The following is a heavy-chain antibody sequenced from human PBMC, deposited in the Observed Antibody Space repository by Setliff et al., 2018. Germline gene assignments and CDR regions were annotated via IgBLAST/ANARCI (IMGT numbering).Heavy chain of an antibody. CDR2: IYPGGST. Sequence: SETLSLTCTVSGGSISSGGYYWNWIRQHPGKGLEWIGYIYPGGSTSYNPSLKSRVTISVDTSKNQFSLKLSSVTAADTAVYYCARGRAGHSGHWGQGTLVTVSS. CDR3: ARGRAGHSGH. CDR1: GGSISSGGYY. J-gene: IGHJ4*02. D-gene: IGHD6-19*01. V-gene: IGHV4-31*03.